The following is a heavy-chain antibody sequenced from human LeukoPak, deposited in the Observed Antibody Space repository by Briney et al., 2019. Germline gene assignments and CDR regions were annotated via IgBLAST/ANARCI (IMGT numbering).Heavy chain of an antibody. CDR1: GGSFSGYY. Sequence: SETLSLTCAVYGGSFSGYYWSWIRQPPGKGLEWIGEINHSGSTNYNPSLKSRVTMSVDTSKNQFSLKLSSVTAADTAVYYCARALDSSGFLYWGQGTLVTVSS. J-gene: IGHJ4*02. CDR2: INHSGST. D-gene: IGHD3-22*01. V-gene: IGHV4-34*01. CDR3: ARALDSSGFLY.